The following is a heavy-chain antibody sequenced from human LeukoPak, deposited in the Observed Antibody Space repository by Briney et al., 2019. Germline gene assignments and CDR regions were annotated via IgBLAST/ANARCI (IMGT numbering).Heavy chain of an antibody. V-gene: IGHV3-74*03. Sequence: GGSLRLSCAASGFTFTKYWMHWVRQAPGKGPVWVARINSDGSRTTYADSVKGRFTISRDNAKNTLYLQMNSLRAEDTAVYYCARGPLSSSWTGFDYWGQRTLVTVSS. CDR2: INSDGSRT. D-gene: IGHD6-13*01. CDR1: GFTFTKYW. J-gene: IGHJ4*02. CDR3: ARGPLSSSWTGFDY.